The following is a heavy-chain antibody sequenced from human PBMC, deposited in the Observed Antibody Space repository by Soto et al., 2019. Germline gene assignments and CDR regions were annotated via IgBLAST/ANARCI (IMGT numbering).Heavy chain of an antibody. J-gene: IGHJ3*02. CDR1: GGSISSGGYY. V-gene: IGHV4-31*03. Sequence: QVQLQESGPGLVKPSQTLSLTCTVSGGSISSGGYYWSWIRQNPEKGLEWIGYIYYSGTTNYNPSLKSRLTISVDTSKNQFSLKLNSMTAADTAVYYCARDESATDAFDIWGQGTMVTVSS. CDR3: ARDESATDAFDI. D-gene: IGHD5-12*01. CDR2: IYYSGTT.